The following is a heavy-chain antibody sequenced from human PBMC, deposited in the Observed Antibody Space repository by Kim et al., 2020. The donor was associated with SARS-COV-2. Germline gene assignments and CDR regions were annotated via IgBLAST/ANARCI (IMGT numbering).Heavy chain of an antibody. CDR3: ARPAHSGWEDWYFDL. Sequence: SQTLSLTCTVSGDSISNYYWSWIRQPPGKGPEWIGYIHYSGSTKYNPSLKSRVTMSVDTSKNQFSLKLSSVTAADTALYYCARPAHSGWEDWYFDLWGRGTLVTVSS. CDR1: GDSISNYY. J-gene: IGHJ2*01. CDR2: IHYSGST. D-gene: IGHD5-12*01. V-gene: IGHV4-59*08.